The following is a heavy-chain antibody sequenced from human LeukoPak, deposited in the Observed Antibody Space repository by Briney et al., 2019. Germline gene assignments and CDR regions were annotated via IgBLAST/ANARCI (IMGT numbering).Heavy chain of an antibody. V-gene: IGHV3-73*01. J-gene: IGHJ6*03. Sequence: PGGSLRPSCAASGSTFSGSAMHWVRQAPGKGLEWVGQIGSGAKSYATAYAASVKGRFTISRDDSKNTAYLQMNSLQTEDTAVYYCTREKEAYNFGLAYYYYYMDVWGKGTTVTVSS. CDR3: TREKEAYNFGLAYYYYYMDV. CDR2: IGSGAKSYAT. CDR1: GSTFSGSA. D-gene: IGHD5-18*01.